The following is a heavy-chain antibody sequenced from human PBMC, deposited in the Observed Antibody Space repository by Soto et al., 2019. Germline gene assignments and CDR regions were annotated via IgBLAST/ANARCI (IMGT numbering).Heavy chain of an antibody. D-gene: IGHD1-7*01. Sequence: GXSLILSCAASGFTFSSYAMSCVRQTPGKGLEWVSAISGSGGSTYYADSVKGRFTISRDNSKNTLYLQMNSLRAEDTAVYYCAKDMDNWNSLADWGQGTLVTVSS. CDR2: ISGSGGST. CDR3: AKDMDNWNSLAD. J-gene: IGHJ4*02. V-gene: IGHV3-23*01. CDR1: GFTFSSYA.